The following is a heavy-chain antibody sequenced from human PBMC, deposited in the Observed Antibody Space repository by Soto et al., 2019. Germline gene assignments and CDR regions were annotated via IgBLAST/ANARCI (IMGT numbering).Heavy chain of an antibody. CDR3: VGSRRYCSSTSCYYYYGMDV. J-gene: IGHJ6*02. Sequence: SETLSLTCAVYGGSFSGYYWSWIRQPPGKGLEWIGEINHSGSTNYNQSLKSRVTISVDTAKNQFSLKLSSVTAADTAVYYCVGSRRYCSSTSCYYYYGMDVWGQGTTVTVSS. CDR1: GGSFSGYY. CDR2: INHSGST. V-gene: IGHV4-34*01. D-gene: IGHD2-2*01.